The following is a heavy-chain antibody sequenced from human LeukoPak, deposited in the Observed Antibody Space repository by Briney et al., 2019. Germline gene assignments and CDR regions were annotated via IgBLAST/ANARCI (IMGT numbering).Heavy chain of an antibody. CDR3: ARDPDY. J-gene: IGHJ4*02. CDR1: GGSFTSDY. V-gene: IGHV4-59*01. CDR2: IYYSGST. Sequence: SETLSLTCTVSGGSFTSDYWAWVRQSRQPPGKGLEWIGYIYYSGSTNYNPSLKSRVTISVDTSKNQFSLKLSSVTAADTAVYYCARDPDYWGQGTLVTVSS.